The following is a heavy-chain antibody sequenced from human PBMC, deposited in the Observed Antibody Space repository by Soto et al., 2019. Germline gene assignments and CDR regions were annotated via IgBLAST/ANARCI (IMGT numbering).Heavy chain of an antibody. J-gene: IGHJ6*02. V-gene: IGHV3-30-3*01. Sequence: GGSLRLSCAASEFTFSSYAMHWVRQAPGKGLEWVAVISYDGSNKYYADSVKGRFTISRDNSKNTLYLQMNSLRAEDTAVYYCARDITSSMVRGVIAVWGQGTTVTVSS. CDR3: ARDITSSMVRGVIAV. CDR1: EFTFSSYA. CDR2: ISYDGSNK. D-gene: IGHD3-10*01.